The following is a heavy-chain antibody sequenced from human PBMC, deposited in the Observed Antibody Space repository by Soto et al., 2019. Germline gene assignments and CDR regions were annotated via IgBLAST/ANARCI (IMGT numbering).Heavy chain of an antibody. CDR2: IKQDGSEK. Sequence: EVQLVESGGGLVQPGGSLRLSCAASGFTFSGYWMSWVRQAPGKGLEWVANIKQDGSEKYYVDSVKGRFTISRDNAKNPMYLQMNSLKGEDTGVYYCARKRASSEYDFWGGRSRPHPDYWGQGALVTVSS. V-gene: IGHV3-7*05. D-gene: IGHD3-3*01. CDR3: ARKRASSEYDFWGGRSRPHPDY. J-gene: IGHJ4*02. CDR1: GFTFSGYW.